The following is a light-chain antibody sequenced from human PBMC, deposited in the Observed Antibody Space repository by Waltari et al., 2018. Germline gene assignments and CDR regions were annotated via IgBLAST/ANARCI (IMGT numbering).Light chain of an antibody. V-gene: IGKV3-20*01. J-gene: IGKJ2*01. CDR2: AAS. CDR1: QSVSSSY. CDR3: QQYGSSPFMYT. Sequence: EIVLTQSPDTLSLSPGDRATLSCRASQSVSSSYFAGYQQRPGQAPRLLIYAASSRAPGIPDRVSGSGSGTDFTLTISRLEPEDFAVYYCQQYGSSPFMYTFGQGTKLEIK.